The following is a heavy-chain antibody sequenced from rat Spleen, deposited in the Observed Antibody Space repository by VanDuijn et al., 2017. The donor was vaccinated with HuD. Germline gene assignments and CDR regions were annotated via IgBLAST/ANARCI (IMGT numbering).Heavy chain of an antibody. D-gene: IGHD1-9*01. J-gene: IGHJ2*01. CDR1: GFTFSDYG. CDR3: ARRHYGYTDYFDY. V-gene: IGHV5-29*01. Sequence: EVQLVESGGGLVQPGRSLKLSCAASGFTFSDYGMAWVRQAPTKGLEWVATISYCDRSGHSSTYYRDSVKGRFTISRDNAKSTLSLQMDSLRSEDTATYYCARRHYGYTDYFDYWGQGVMVTVSS. CDR2: ISYCDRSGHSST.